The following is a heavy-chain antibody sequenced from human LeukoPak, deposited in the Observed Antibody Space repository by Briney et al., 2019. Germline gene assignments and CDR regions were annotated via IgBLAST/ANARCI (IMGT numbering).Heavy chain of an antibody. Sequence: SETLSLTCTVSGGSISSYYWSWIRQPPGKGLGWIGNIYYSGSTNYNPSLKSRVTISVDTSKKQFSLKLTSVTAADTAVYYCATGQQMNDHWGQGTLVTVAS. CDR1: GGSISSYY. D-gene: IGHD6-13*01. CDR3: ATGQQMNDH. J-gene: IGHJ5*02. CDR2: IYYSGST. V-gene: IGHV4-59*01.